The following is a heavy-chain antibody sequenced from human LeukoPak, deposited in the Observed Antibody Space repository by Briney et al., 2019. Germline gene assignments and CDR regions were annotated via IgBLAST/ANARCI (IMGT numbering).Heavy chain of an antibody. CDR3: ARDLSSGHQWLVPASYYYYYGMDV. Sequence: PGGSLRLSCAASGFTFSSYAMHWVRQAPGKGLEWVAVISYDGSNKYYADSVKGRFTISRDNSKNTLYLQMNSLRAEDTAVYYCARDLSSGHQWLVPASYYYYYGMDVWGQGTTVTVSS. CDR1: GFTFSSYA. V-gene: IGHV3-30-3*01. J-gene: IGHJ6*02. CDR2: ISYDGSNK. D-gene: IGHD6-19*01.